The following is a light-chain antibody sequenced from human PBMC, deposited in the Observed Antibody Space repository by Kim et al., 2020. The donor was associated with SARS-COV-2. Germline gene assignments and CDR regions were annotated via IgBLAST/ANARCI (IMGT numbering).Light chain of an antibody. CDR3: MQALQWWT. Sequence: DIVMTQSPLSLPVTPGEPASISCRSSQSLLHSNGYNYLDWYLQKPGQSPQLLIYLGSNRASGVPDRFSGSGSGTDFTLKINRVEAEDVGVYYCMQALQWWTFGQGTKVDIK. CDR1: QSLLHSNGYNY. J-gene: IGKJ1*01. V-gene: IGKV2-28*01. CDR2: LGS.